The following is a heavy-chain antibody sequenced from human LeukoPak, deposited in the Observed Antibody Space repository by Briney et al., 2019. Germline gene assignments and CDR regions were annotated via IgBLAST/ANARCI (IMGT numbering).Heavy chain of an antibody. CDR2: IYYSGST. CDR3: ARHPQQWLAPYYFDY. D-gene: IGHD6-19*01. V-gene: IGHV4-39*01. Sequence: PSETLSLTCTVSGSSISGSSYSWGWIRRPPGKGLEWIGSIYYSGSTYYNPSLKSRVTISVDTSKNQFSLKLSSVTAADTAVYYCARHPQQWLAPYYFDYWGQGTLVTVSS. J-gene: IGHJ4*02. CDR1: GSSISGSSYS.